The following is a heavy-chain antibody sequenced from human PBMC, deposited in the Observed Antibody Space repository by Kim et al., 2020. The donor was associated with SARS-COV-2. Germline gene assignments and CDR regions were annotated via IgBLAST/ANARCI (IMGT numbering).Heavy chain of an antibody. Sequence: DGSATGYADSLKGRFTISRDNAKSTVDLQLNCLRADDTPLYYCVEPALGYWGQGTMVTVSS. V-gene: IGHV3-74*01. J-gene: IGHJ4*02. CDR2: DGSAT. D-gene: IGHD7-27*01. CDR3: VEPALGY.